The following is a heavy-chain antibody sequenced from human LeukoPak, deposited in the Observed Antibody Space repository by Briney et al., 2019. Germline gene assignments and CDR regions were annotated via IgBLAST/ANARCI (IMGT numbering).Heavy chain of an antibody. CDR1: GFTFSDYY. V-gene: IGHV3-11*04. CDR2: ISSSSSTI. D-gene: IGHD3-10*01. J-gene: IGHJ5*02. Sequence: GGSLRLSCAASGFTFSDYYMSWIRQAPGKGLEWVSYISSSSSTIFYAESVKGRFTISRDNAKNSLHLQMNSLRVEDTAVYYCARDRFPYGSGSGWFDPWGQGTLVTVSS. CDR3: ARDRFPYGSGSGWFDP.